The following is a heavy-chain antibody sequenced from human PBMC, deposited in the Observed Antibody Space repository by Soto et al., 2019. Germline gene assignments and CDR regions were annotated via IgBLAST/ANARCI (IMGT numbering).Heavy chain of an antibody. D-gene: IGHD1-26*01. Sequence: PGXSLRLACVASGFTLSSYGMHWFRQAPVNGLEWVAIISYDGSNTYYADSVKGRFTISRDNSKNTLYLQMNSLRAEDTSVYYCAKEGGLSGSYYISSSYYFDYWGQGTLVTV. V-gene: IGHV3-30*18. CDR3: AKEGGLSGSYYISSSYYFDY. CDR1: GFTLSSYG. CDR2: ISYDGSNT. J-gene: IGHJ4*02.